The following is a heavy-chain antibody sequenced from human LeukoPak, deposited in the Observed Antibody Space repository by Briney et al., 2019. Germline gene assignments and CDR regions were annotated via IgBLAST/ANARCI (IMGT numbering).Heavy chain of an antibody. V-gene: IGHV4-39*01. Sequence: PSETLSLTCTVSGGSISSSSYYWGWIRQPPGKGLEWIGSIYYSGSTYYNPSLKSRVTISVDTSKNQFSLKLSSVTAADTAVYYCARLGWQRYDFWSGYPNWGQGTLVTVS. CDR2: IYYSGST. D-gene: IGHD3-3*01. J-gene: IGHJ4*02. CDR3: ARLGWQRYDFWSGYPN. CDR1: GGSISSSSYY.